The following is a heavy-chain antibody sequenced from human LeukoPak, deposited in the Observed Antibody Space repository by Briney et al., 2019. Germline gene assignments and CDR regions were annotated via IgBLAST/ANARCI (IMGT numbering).Heavy chain of an antibody. CDR2: ISPTGSTM. CDR1: GFNFNMFW. V-gene: IGHV3-48*04. D-gene: IGHD2-15*01. CDR3: VRGGWRIIETGGDS. J-gene: IGHJ4*02. Sequence: GGSLRLSCVASGFNFNMFWMSWVRQAPGKGLEWVGYISPTGSTMFYAGSVKGRFTISRDNADNSLYLQMKSLRVEDTAMYYCVRGGWRIIETGGDSWGQGTLVTVSS.